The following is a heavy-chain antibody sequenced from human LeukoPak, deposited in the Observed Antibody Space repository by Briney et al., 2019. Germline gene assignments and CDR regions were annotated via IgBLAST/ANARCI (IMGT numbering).Heavy chain of an antibody. CDR1: GYSFTSYG. J-gene: IGHJ5*02. V-gene: IGHV1-18*01. Sequence: EASVKVSCKASGYSFTSYGISWVRQAPGQGLEWMGWISAYNGNTNYAQKLQGRVTMTTDTSTSTAYMELRSLRSDDTAVYYCARDQASFGLLLSGWFDPWGQGTLVTVSS. CDR3: ARDQASFGLLLSGWFDP. CDR2: ISAYNGNT. D-gene: IGHD3-3*01.